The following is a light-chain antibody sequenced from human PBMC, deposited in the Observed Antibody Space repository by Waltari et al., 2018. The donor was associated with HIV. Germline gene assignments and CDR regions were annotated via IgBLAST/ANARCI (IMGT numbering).Light chain of an antibody. V-gene: IGLV3-19*01. CDR2: DEN. J-gene: IGLJ2*01. Sequence: SSELTQAPAVSVALGQTVNITCQGASLRTDYARWFQQKPGQAPLLVIFDENNRPSGIPDRFSGSFSGSTASLTITGALAEDEADYYCNSRDSSTNHLLFGGGTKLTVL. CDR1: SLRTDY. CDR3: NSRDSSTNHLL.